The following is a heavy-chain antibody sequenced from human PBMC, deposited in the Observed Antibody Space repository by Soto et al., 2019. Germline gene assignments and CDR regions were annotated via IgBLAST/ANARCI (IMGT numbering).Heavy chain of an antibody. CDR2: ISTTSSTI. V-gene: IGHV3-48*02. J-gene: IGHJ3*02. CDR1: GFTLIIYS. D-gene: IGHD3-10*01. Sequence: GWSLRLSCAASGFTLIIYSMNWVRQAPGKGLEWISYISTTSSTIYYTDSVEGRFTISRGDAKNSLYLQMNSLRDEDTAVYYCARDLDYYGSGSPDAFDIWGQGTMVTVSS. CDR3: ARDLDYYGSGSPDAFDI.